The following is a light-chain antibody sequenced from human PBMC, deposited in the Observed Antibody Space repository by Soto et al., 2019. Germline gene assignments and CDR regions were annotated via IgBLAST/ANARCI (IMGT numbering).Light chain of an antibody. V-gene: IGKV1-5*03. CDR2: KAS. Sequence: DIQMTQSPSTLSASVGDRVTITCRASQSISSWLAWYQQKPGKAPKLVIYKASSLESGVPSRFSGSGSGTEFTLTISSLQPDDFATYYCQQYNSSPYTFGQGTKLEIK. CDR3: QQYNSSPYT. J-gene: IGKJ2*01. CDR1: QSISSW.